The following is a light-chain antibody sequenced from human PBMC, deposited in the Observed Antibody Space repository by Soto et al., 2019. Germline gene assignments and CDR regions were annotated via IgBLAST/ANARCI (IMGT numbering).Light chain of an antibody. CDR3: VLYMGRGIVV. CDR2: STN. J-gene: IGLJ2*01. Sequence: QTVVTQEPSFSVSPGGTVTLTCGLSSGSVSTNNYPSWYQKTPGQAPRTLIYSTNTRSSGVPDRFSGSILGNKAALTITGAQADDECDYYCVLYMGRGIVVFGGGTKLTVL. CDR1: SGSVSTNNY. V-gene: IGLV8-61*01.